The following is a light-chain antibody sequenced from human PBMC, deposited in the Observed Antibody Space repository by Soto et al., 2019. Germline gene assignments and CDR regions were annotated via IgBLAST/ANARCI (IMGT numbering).Light chain of an antibody. J-gene: IGKJ4*01. V-gene: IGKV3-20*01. CDR2: GAS. CDR1: QSVSNNY. Sequence: EIVLTQSPGTLSLSPGEIATLSFRASQSVSNNYLAWYQQKPGQAPRLLIYGASNRATGIPDRFSGGGSGTDFTLTISRLEPEDFAVYYCQQFSSYPLTFGGGTKVDIK. CDR3: QQFSSYPLT.